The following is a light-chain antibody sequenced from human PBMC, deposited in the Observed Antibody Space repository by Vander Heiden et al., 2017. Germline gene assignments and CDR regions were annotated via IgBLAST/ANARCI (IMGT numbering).Light chain of an antibody. J-gene: IGKJ3*01. CDR2: AAS. CDR3: QQYYSTPFT. Sequence: DIEMTQSPSSLSASVGDRVTITCRASQGISSYLDWYQQKPGKAPKLLIYAASSLESGVPSRFSGSGSGTDFTLTISSLQPEDFATYYCQQYYSTPFTFGPGTKVEIK. V-gene: IGKV1-39*01. CDR1: QGISSY.